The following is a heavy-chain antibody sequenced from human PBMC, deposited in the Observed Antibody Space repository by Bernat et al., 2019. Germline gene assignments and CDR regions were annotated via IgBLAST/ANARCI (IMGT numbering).Heavy chain of an antibody. J-gene: IGHJ6*02. D-gene: IGHD3-10*01. CDR2: INPNSGGT. Sequence: QVQLVQSGAEVKKPGASVKVSCKASGYIFTGYYMHWVRQAPGQGLEWMGWINPNSGGTNYAQKFQGWVTMTRDTTISTAYMELSRVRSDDTAVYYCAREGGAGAYYYYGMDVWGQGTTVTVSS. CDR1: GYIFTGYY. CDR3: AREGGAGAYYYYGMDV. V-gene: IGHV1-2*04.